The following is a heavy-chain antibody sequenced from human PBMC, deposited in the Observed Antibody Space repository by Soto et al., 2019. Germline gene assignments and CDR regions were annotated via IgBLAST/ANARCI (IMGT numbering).Heavy chain of an antibody. D-gene: IGHD3-22*01. V-gene: IGHV1-69*13. CDR3: ATLHSSGYYYVGWEY. Sequence: SVKVSCKASGGTFSSYAISWVRQAPGQGLEWMGGIIPIFGTANYAQKFQGRVTITADESTSTAYMELSSLRSEDTAVYYCATLHSSGYYYVGWEYWGQGTLVIVSS. J-gene: IGHJ1*01. CDR1: GGTFSSYA. CDR2: IIPIFGTA.